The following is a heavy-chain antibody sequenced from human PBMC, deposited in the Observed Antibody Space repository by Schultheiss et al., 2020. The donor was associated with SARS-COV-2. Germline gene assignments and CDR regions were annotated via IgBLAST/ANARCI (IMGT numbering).Heavy chain of an antibody. CDR1: GYSISSGYY. D-gene: IGHD6-13*01. J-gene: IGHJ4*02. Sequence: SQTLSLTCTVSGYSISSGYYWSWIRQPPGKGLEWIGEINHSGSTNYNPSLKSRVTISVDTSKNQFSLKLSSVTAADTAVYYCARGSGPYIAAAGAYWGQGTLVTVSS. CDR2: INHSGST. V-gene: IGHV4-38-2*02. CDR3: ARGSGPYIAAAGAY.